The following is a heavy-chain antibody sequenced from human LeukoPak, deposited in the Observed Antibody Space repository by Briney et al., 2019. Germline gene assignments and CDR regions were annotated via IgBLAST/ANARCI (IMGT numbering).Heavy chain of an antibody. Sequence: GGSLRLSCAASGFTFDDYAMHWVRQAPGKGLEWVSGISWNSGSIGYADSVKGRFTISRDNAKNSLYLQMNSLRAEDTALYYCAKDGYSSSWYNWFDPWGQGTLVTVSS. V-gene: IGHV3-9*01. CDR1: GFTFDDYA. CDR3: AKDGYSSSWYNWFDP. CDR2: ISWNSGSI. J-gene: IGHJ5*02. D-gene: IGHD6-13*01.